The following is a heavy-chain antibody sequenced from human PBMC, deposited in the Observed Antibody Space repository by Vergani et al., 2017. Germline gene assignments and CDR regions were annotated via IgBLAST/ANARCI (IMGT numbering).Heavy chain of an antibody. V-gene: IGHV3-30*18. Sequence: VQLVESGGGLVQPGGSLRLSCAASGFTFSSYGMHWVRQAPGKGLEWVAVISYDGSNKYYADSVKGQFTISRDNSKNTLYLQMNSLRAEDTAVYYCAKDRSWYSYYYYGMDVWGQGTTVTVSS. CDR1: GFTFSSYG. CDR2: ISYDGSNK. CDR3: AKDRSWYSYYYYGMDV. D-gene: IGHD6-13*01. J-gene: IGHJ6*02.